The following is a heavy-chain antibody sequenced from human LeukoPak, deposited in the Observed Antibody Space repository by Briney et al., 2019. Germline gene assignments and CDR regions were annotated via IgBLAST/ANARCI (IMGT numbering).Heavy chain of an antibody. D-gene: IGHD5-12*01. CDR3: ARDYLVVATITETYYYYYGMDV. CDR2: IIPIFGTA. Sequence: SVKVSFKASGGTFSSYAISWVRQAPGQGLEWMGGIIPIFGTANYAQKFQGRVTITADESTSTAYMELSSLRSEDTAVYYCARDYLVVATITETYYYYYGMDVWGKGTTVTVSS. V-gene: IGHV1-69*01. CDR1: GGTFSSYA. J-gene: IGHJ6*04.